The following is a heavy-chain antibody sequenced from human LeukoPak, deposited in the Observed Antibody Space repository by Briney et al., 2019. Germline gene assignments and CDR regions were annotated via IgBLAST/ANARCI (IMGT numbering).Heavy chain of an antibody. Sequence: GASVKVSCKASGYTFTSYYMHWVRQAPGQGLEWMGIINPSGGSTSYAQKFQGRVTMTRDTSTSTVYMELSSLRSEDTAVYYCARDAPPKGGIVVVVAATPDVSWFDPWGQGTLVTVSS. V-gene: IGHV1-46*01. J-gene: IGHJ5*02. D-gene: IGHD2-15*01. CDR1: GYTFTSYY. CDR2: INPSGGST. CDR3: ARDAPPKGGIVVVVAATPDVSWFDP.